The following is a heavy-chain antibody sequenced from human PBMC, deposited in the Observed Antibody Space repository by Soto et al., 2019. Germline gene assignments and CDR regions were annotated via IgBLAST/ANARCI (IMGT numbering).Heavy chain of an antibody. CDR3: ARSEATGIHY. Sequence: SSETLSLTCTVSGGSMSSSNWWNWVRQSPGKGLEWIGEAHHSGRTNYNPSLKSRVTISVDKSKNHFSLKLSSVTAADTAVYYCARSEATGIHYWGQGTLVTVSS. CDR1: GGSMSSSNW. V-gene: IGHV4-4*02. J-gene: IGHJ4*02. CDR2: AHHSGRT. D-gene: IGHD1-26*01.